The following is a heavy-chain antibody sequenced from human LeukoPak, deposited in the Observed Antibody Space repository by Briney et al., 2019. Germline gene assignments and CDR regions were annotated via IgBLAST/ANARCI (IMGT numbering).Heavy chain of an antibody. V-gene: IGHV4-39*01. CDR3: AKSGGYGLIDY. CDR1: GGSISSSSYY. Sequence: PSETLSLTCTVSGGSISSSSYYWGWIRQPPGKGLEWIGSIYYSGSTYYNPSLKSRVTISVDTSKNQFSLRLSSVTAADTAVYYCAKSGGYGLIDYWGQGTLVTVSS. CDR2: IYYSGST. J-gene: IGHJ4*02. D-gene: IGHD1-26*01.